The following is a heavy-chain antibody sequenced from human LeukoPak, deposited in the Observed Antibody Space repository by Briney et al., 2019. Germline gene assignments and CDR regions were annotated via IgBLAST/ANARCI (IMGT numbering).Heavy chain of an antibody. CDR1: GYTFTGYY. CDR3: ARFQDYDFWSGYPPADYYYYMDV. Sequence: GASVKVSCKASGYTFTGYYMHWVRQAPGQGLEWMGRINPNSGGTNYAQKFQGRVTMTRDTSISTAYMELSRLRSDDTAVYYCARFQDYDFWSGYPPADYYYYMDVWGKGTTVTVSS. D-gene: IGHD3-3*01. J-gene: IGHJ6*03. V-gene: IGHV1-2*06. CDR2: INPNSGGT.